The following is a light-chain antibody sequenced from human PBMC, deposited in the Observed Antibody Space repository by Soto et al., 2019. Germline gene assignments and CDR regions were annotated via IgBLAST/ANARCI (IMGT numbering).Light chain of an antibody. V-gene: IGKV1-5*03. Sequence: DIQMTQSPSTLSASVEDRVTITCRASQSISSWLAWYQQKPTKAPKLLIYKASSLESGVPSRFSGSGSGTEFTLTISSQQPDDFATYYCQQYNSYRTFGQGTEVDI. CDR2: KAS. CDR3: QQYNSYRT. J-gene: IGKJ1*01. CDR1: QSISSW.